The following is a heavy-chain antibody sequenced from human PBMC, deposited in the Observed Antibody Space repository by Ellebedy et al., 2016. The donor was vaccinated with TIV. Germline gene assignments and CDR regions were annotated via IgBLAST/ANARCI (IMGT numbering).Heavy chain of an antibody. CDR1: GFTFSSYG. CDR2: ISYDGSNK. CDR3: AKDALYVYYYGPDY. J-gene: IGHJ4*02. V-gene: IGHV3-30*18. D-gene: IGHD3-10*01. Sequence: GESLKISCAASGFTFSSYGMHWVRQAPGKGLEWVAVISYDGSNKYYADSVKGRFTISRDNSKNTLYLQMNSLRAEDTAVYYCAKDALYVYYYGPDYWGQGTLVTVSS.